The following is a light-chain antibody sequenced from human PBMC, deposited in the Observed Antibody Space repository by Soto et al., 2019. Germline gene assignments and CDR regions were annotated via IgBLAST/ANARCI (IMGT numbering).Light chain of an antibody. CDR1: QSISRS. V-gene: IGKV1-39*01. Sequence: DIQMTPSPSSLSAFVGDSVTISCRASQSISRSLNWYQQKPGKAPKLLIYTASTLQSGVPSRFSGSGSGTDFTLTISDLQPEDFATYYCQQSYSTPPDTFGQVTKLDVK. CDR2: TAS. J-gene: IGKJ2*01. CDR3: QQSYSTPPDT.